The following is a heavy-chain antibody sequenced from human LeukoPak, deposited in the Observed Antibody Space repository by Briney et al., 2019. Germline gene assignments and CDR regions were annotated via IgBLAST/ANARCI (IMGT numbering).Heavy chain of an antibody. V-gene: IGHV3-21*01. CDR3: ARVATYRGGLVFDY. Sequence: GGSLRLSCAVSGFTFSSHSLNWVRQAPGKGLEWVSSISSSSSYIYYADSAKGRFPIPRDNASNSLYLLVNSLRAGDTAVFYFARVATYRGGLVFDYWGQGPLVTVST. D-gene: IGHD6-19*01. CDR2: ISSSSSYI. J-gene: IGHJ4*02. CDR1: GFTFSSHS.